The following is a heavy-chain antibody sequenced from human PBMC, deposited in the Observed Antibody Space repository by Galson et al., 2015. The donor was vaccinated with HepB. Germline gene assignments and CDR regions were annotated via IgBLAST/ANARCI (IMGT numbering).Heavy chain of an antibody. Sequence: SLRLSCAASGFTFSNAWMSWVRQAPGKGLEWVSRIENDGSETSYADSVNGRFTISRDNARNTLYLQMHSLRAEDTAVYYCSTIFDSPSDSPSDSWGQGTLVTVSS. CDR3: STIFDSPSDSPSDS. D-gene: IGHD3-3*01. J-gene: IGHJ4*02. CDR1: GFTFSNAW. CDR2: IENDGSET. V-gene: IGHV3-74*01.